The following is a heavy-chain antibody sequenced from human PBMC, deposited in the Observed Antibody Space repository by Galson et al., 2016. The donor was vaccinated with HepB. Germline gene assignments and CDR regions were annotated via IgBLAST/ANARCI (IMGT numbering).Heavy chain of an antibody. Sequence: SETLSLTCTVSGGSISPYFWSWIRRPPGKGLEWIAYIYFSGTTNYNPSLKSRVPISLDTSKGQFSLKVTSVPAADSAVYYCARSYGGYAFDIWGQGTMVTVSS. D-gene: IGHD4-23*01. CDR1: GGSISPYF. J-gene: IGHJ3*02. V-gene: IGHV4-59*01. CDR2: IYFSGTT. CDR3: ARSYGGYAFDI.